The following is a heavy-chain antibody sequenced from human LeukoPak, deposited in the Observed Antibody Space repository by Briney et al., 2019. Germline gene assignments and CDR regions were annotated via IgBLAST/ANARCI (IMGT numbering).Heavy chain of an antibody. Sequence: GGSLRLSCAASGFTFSSYWMSWVRQAPGKGLEGVAFMSSDDYNKYYADSVKGRFTISRDNSKNTLYLEMNSLRSEDTAVYYCARDHYDGSRYYFFDYWGQGTLVTVSS. CDR2: MSSDDYNK. V-gene: IGHV3-30*03. CDR1: GFTFSSYW. J-gene: IGHJ4*02. D-gene: IGHD3-22*01. CDR3: ARDHYDGSRYYFFDY.